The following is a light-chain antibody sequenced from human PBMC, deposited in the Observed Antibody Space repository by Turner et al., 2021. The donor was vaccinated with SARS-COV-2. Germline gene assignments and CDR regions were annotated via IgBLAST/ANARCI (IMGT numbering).Light chain of an antibody. J-gene: IGKJ1*01. CDR1: QSISSF. Sequence: DIQMTQSPSTLSASVGDRVTITCRASQSISSFLAWYQQKPGKAPKLLIYKASSLESGVPSRFSGSGSGTEFTLTISSLQPDDFATYYCQQYNSPWTFGQGTKVEIK. CDR3: QQYNSPWT. V-gene: IGKV1-5*03. CDR2: KAS.